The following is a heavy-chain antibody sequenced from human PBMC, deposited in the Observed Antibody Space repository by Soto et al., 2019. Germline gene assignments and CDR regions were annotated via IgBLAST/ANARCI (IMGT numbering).Heavy chain of an antibody. J-gene: IGHJ4*02. D-gene: IGHD1-26*01. V-gene: IGHV1-24*01. Sequence: ASVKVSCKLSGNTLSELSMHWVRQAPGKGLEWMGGFDPGHGEIIYAQKFKGRVTMTEDTSTDTGYMELSSLRSEDTAVYYCATNLGDIDYWGRGTLVTVSS. CDR2: FDPGHGEI. CDR1: GNTLSELS. CDR3: ATNLGDIDY.